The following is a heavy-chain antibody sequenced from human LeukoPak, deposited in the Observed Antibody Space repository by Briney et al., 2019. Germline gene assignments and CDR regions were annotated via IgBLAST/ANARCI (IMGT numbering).Heavy chain of an antibody. D-gene: IGHD3-22*01. V-gene: IGHV1-69*13. CDR3: ARPYYYDSSGYWYYFDY. CDR2: IIPIFGTA. CDR1: GGTFSSYA. J-gene: IGHJ4*02. Sequence: SVKVSCKASGGTFSSYAISWVRQAPGQGLEWMGGIIPIFGTANYAQKFQGRVTITADESTSTAYMELSSLRSEDTAVYYCARPYYYDSSGYWYYFDYRGQGTLVTVSS.